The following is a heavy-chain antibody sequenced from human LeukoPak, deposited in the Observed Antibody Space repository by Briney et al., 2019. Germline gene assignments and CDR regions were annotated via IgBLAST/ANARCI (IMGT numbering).Heavy chain of an antibody. CDR3: ARVSRYCSSTTCSNWFDP. CDR1: GGSFSGYY. V-gene: IGHV4-34*01. J-gene: IGHJ5*02. Sequence: SETLSLTCAVYGGSFSGYYWSWIRQPPGKGLEWTGEINHSGSTNFNPSLKSRVTISVDTSKNQVSLKLSSVTAADTAVYYCARVSRYCSSTTCSNWFDPWGQGTLVTVSS. D-gene: IGHD2-2*01. CDR2: INHSGST.